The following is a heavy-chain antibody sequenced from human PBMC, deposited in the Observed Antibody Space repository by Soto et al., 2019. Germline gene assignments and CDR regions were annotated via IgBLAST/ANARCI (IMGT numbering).Heavy chain of an antibody. CDR3: ARDHKPGIAAAGPRYYGMDV. V-gene: IGHV6-1*01. CDR2: TYYRSKWYN. Sequence: PSQTLSLTCAISGDSVSSNSAAWNWIRQSPSRGLEWLGRTYYRSKWYNDYAVSVKSRITINPDTSKNRFSLQPNSVTPEDTAVYYCARDHKPGIAAAGPRYYGMDVWGQGTTVTVSS. D-gene: IGHD6-13*01. CDR1: GDSVSSNSAA. J-gene: IGHJ6*02.